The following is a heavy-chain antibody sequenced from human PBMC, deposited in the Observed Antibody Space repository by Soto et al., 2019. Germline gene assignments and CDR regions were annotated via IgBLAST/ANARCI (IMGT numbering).Heavy chain of an antibody. Sequence: SETLSLTCTVSGGSVSSYYWSWIRQSPGKGLEWIGYIYYSGSTKYKPSLKSRVTISVDTFKNQFSLKVSSATAADTALYYCARHSNRNYGLYYFDYWGLGALVTVSS. J-gene: IGHJ4*02. CDR3: ARHSNRNYGLYYFDY. V-gene: IGHV4-59*08. D-gene: IGHD4-4*01. CDR1: GGSVSSYY. CDR2: IYYSGST.